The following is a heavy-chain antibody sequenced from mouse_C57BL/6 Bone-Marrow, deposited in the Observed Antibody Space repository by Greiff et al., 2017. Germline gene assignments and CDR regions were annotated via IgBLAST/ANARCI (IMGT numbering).Heavy chain of an antibody. CDR1: GYTFTSYW. CDR2: IDPNSGGT. Sequence: QVQLQQPGAELVKPGASVKMSCKASGYTFTSYWMHWVKQRPGRGLEWIGRIDPNSGGTKYNEKFKSKATLTVDKPSSTAYMQLSSLTSEDSAVYDGARTLFITTVVAEGDFDGWGKGTTLTVST. V-gene: IGHV1-72*01. J-gene: IGHJ2*01. CDR3: ARTLFITTVVAEGDFDG. D-gene: IGHD1-1*01.